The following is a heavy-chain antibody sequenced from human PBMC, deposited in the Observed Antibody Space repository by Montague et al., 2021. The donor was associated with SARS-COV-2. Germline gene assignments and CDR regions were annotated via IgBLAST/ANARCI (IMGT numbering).Heavy chain of an antibody. V-gene: IGHV3-23*03. CDR3: AKVNERERAIYYYGMDV. Sequence: SLRLSGAATGFSFNTHVVTWVRQSPGKGLEWVAIIYSDGRTYYGDSVKGRFTISTDSSKTTLYVQMNNLRPEDTAVYYCAKVNERERAIYYYGMDVWGQGTTVTVS. CDR1: GFSFNTHV. CDR2: IYSDGRT. J-gene: IGHJ6*02. D-gene: IGHD1-1*01.